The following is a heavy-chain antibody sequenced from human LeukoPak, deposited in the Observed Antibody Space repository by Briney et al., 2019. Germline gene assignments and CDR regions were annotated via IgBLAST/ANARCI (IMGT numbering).Heavy chain of an antibody. Sequence: SETLSLTCTVSGGSISSGDYYWGWIRQPPGKGLEWIGSIYYSGSTYYNPSLKSRVTISVDTSKNQFSLKLSSVTAADTAVYYCARHGYSSSWYIPWYFDYWGQGTLVTVSS. CDR3: ARHGYSSSWYIPWYFDY. CDR1: GGSISSGDYY. CDR2: IYYSGST. J-gene: IGHJ4*02. V-gene: IGHV4-39*01. D-gene: IGHD6-13*01.